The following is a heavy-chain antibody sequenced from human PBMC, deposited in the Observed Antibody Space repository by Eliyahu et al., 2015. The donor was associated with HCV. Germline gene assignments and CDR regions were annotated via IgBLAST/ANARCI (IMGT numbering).Heavy chain of an antibody. V-gene: IGHV4-61*02. CDR1: GGSISSGSYY. J-gene: IGHJ6*02. CDR2: IYTSGST. Sequence: QVQLQESGPGLVKPSQTLSLTCTVSGGSISSGSYYWSWIRQPAGKGLEWVGRIYTSGSTNYNPSLKSRVTISVDTSKNQFSLKLSSVTAADTAVYYCARVGVLERRSVYYYGMDVWGQGTTVTVSS. D-gene: IGHD1-1*01. CDR3: ARVGVLERRSVYYYGMDV.